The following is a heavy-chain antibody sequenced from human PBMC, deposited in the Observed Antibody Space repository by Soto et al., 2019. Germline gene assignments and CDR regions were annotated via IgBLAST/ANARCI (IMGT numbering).Heavy chain of an antibody. V-gene: IGHV1-69*01. CDR1: GGTFSSYA. CDR2: IIPILGTA. CDR3: ARDRPAYSGSYYEASMVYYYYGMDV. D-gene: IGHD1-26*01. Sequence: QGQLGQSGAEVKKPGPPVKVSCKASGGTFSSYAISWWRQAPGQGLERGGGIIPILGTATYAKKFQGRVTITADESTSKAYMELSSLRSEDTAVYYCARDRPAYSGSYYEASMVYYYYGMDVWGQGTTVTVSS. J-gene: IGHJ6*02.